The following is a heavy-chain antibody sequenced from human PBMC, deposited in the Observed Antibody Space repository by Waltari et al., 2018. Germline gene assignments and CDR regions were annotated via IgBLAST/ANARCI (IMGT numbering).Heavy chain of an antibody. J-gene: IGHJ4*02. D-gene: IGHD3-10*01. V-gene: IGHV4-39*07. Sequence: QLQLQESGPGLVKPSETLSLTCTVSGGSISSSSYYWGWIRQPPGKGLAWIGSIYYSGSTYDNPSLKSRVTIAVDTSKNQFSLKLSSVTAADTAVYYCARGSCYGDYCLRGFGVQGVINDYWGQGTLVTVSS. CDR3: ARGSCYGDYCLRGFGVQGVINDY. CDR2: IYYSGST. CDR1: GGSISSSSYY.